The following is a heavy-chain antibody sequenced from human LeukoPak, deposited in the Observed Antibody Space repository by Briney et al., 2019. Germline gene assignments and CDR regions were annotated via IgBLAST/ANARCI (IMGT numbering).Heavy chain of an antibody. CDR1: GGSFSGYY. J-gene: IGHJ6*03. CDR2: INHSGST. Sequence: SETPSLTCAVYGGSFSGYYWSWIRQPPGKGLEWIGEINHSGSTNYNPSLKSRVTISVDTSKNQFSLKLSSVTAANTAVYYCARLPDYYYMDVWGKGTTVTISS. CDR3: ARLPDYYYMDV. V-gene: IGHV4-34*01.